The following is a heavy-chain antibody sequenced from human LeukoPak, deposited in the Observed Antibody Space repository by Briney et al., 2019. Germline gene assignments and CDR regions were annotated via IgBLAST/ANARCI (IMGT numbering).Heavy chain of an antibody. CDR1: GFTFSSYA. CDR3: ARDHGDSGSYSFDY. J-gene: IGHJ4*02. CDR2: IKRDGSEQ. D-gene: IGHD3-10*01. V-gene: IGHV3-7*04. Sequence: GGSLRLSCAASGFTFSSYAMSWVRQAPGKGLEWVANIKRDGSEQYYVDSLKGRFTISRDNAKTSLYLQMNSLRAEDTAVYYCARDHGDSGSYSFDYWGQGTLVTVSS.